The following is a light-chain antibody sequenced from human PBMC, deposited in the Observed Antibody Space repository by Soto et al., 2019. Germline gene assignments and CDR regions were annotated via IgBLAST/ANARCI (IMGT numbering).Light chain of an antibody. CDR1: QSVSSK. CDR2: GAS. V-gene: IGKV3-15*01. J-gene: IGKJ2*01. CDR3: QQYNKWYT. Sequence: EIVMTQSPATLSVSPGERATLSCRASQSVSSKLAWYQQKPGQAPRLLIYGASTRPTGTPARFSGSGSGTDLTLTISRLQSEDFAVYYCQQYNKWYTFGQGTKLEIK.